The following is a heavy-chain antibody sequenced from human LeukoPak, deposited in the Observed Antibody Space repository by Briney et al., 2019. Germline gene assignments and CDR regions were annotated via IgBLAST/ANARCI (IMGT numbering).Heavy chain of an antibody. Sequence: PRGSLRLSCAASGFTFSSYAMNWVRQAPGKGLEWVSGIGYTGDSTFYADSVTGRFTVSRDSSKNTLFLHMNSLRAEDTALYYCAKSPTVDAAFDIWSQGTMVTVSS. D-gene: IGHD4-23*01. CDR3: AKSPTVDAAFDI. CDR2: IGYTGDST. J-gene: IGHJ3*02. CDR1: GFTFSSYA. V-gene: IGHV3-23*01.